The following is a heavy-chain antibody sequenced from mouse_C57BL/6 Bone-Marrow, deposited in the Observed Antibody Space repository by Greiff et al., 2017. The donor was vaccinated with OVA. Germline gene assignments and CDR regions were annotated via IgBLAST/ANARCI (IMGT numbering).Heavy chain of an antibody. CDR3: ARGDYYGSSYWYFDV. D-gene: IGHD1-1*01. Sequence: EVQRVESGPVLVKPGPSVKISCKASGFTFTDYYMHWVKQSHGKSLEWIGLVYPYNGGTSYNQKFKGKATLTVDTSSSTAYMELNSLTSEDSAVYYCARGDYYGSSYWYFDVWGTGTTVTVSS. CDR1: GFTFTDYY. V-gene: IGHV1-36*01. CDR2: VYPYNGGT. J-gene: IGHJ1*03.